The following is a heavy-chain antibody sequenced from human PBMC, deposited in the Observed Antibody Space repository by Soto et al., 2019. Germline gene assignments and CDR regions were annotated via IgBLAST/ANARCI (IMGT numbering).Heavy chain of an antibody. CDR2: IRPSFPTP. D-gene: IGHD5-12*01. CDR1: GGTSGNSA. Sequence: QVQLVQSGAEVKKPGSSVTVSWTASGGTSGNSAISWVRQAPGQGLEWMGGIRPSFPTPDCAPKFQGRVTISADESTRSASMELTSLRAHDTAVYFCARHKARLRLGGNYYYAMDVWGQGCTVNVSS. J-gene: IGHJ6*02. V-gene: IGHV1-69*12. CDR3: ARHKARLRLGGNYYYAMDV.